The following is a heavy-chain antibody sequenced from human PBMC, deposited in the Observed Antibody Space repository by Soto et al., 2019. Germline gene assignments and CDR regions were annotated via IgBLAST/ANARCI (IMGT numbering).Heavy chain of an antibody. J-gene: IGHJ3*02. CDR1: GFSVSSDY. V-gene: IGHV3-53*02. Sequence: DVQLVETGGGLIQPGGSLRLSCAASGFSVSSDYMNWVRQDPGKGLEWVSVIYRGGSTYYADSVRGRLTISRDNSENTLFLQMNSLSSEDTAVYYCARATEWNALDIWGQGTMVTVSS. D-gene: IGHD1-1*01. CDR2: IYRGGST. CDR3: ARATEWNALDI.